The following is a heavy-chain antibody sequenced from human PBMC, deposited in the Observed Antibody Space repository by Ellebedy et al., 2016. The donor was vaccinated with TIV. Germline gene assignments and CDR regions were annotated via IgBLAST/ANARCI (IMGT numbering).Heavy chain of an antibody. CDR3: VRDLHWAFDI. V-gene: IGHV3-48*02. CDR1: GFTFSTYS. Sequence: PGGSLRLSCTASGFTFSTYSMNWVRQAPGKGREWVSYIGSRTSKIYYADSVKGRFTISRDNAKNSLYLQMNSLRDADTAVYYCVRDLHWAFDIWGQGTVVTVSS. J-gene: IGHJ3*02. D-gene: IGHD1-1*01. CDR2: IGSRTSKI.